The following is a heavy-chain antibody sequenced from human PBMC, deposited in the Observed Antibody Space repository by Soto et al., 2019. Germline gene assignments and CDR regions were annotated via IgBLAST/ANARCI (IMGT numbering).Heavy chain of an antibody. CDR3: ARGRLYIWGSYRPDDAFDI. CDR1: GFTFSSYS. J-gene: IGHJ3*02. Sequence: GGSLRLSCAASGFTFSSYSMNWVRQAPGKGLERVSYISSSSSTIYYADSVKGRFTISRDNAKNSLYLQMNSLRAEDTAVYYCARGRLYIWGSYRPDDAFDIWGQGTMVTVSS. CDR2: ISSSSSTI. V-gene: IGHV3-48*01. D-gene: IGHD3-16*02.